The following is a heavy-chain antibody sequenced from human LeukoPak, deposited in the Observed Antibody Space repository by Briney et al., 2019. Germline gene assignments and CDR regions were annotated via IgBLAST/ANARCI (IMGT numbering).Heavy chain of an antibody. D-gene: IGHD1-26*01. CDR2: IYSGGST. Sequence: GGSLRLSCAASGFIFSSYAMSWVRQAPGKGLEWVSIIYSGGSTYYADSVKGRFTISRDNSKNTLYLQMNSLRVEDTAVYYCARELHWGQGTLVTVSS. CDR3: ARELH. V-gene: IGHV3-66*02. J-gene: IGHJ4*02. CDR1: GFIFSSYA.